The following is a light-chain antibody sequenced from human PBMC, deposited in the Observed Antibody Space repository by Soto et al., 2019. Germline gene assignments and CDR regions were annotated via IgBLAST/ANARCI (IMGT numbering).Light chain of an antibody. J-gene: IGKJ2*01. V-gene: IGKV1-5*03. Sequence: DLQMTQSPSTVSASIGDRVTITCRASQSISIWLAWYQQKPGKAPKHLIYKASSLESGVPSRFSGSGSGTEFTLTISSLQPDDFATYYCQQYDSFLYTFGQGTRVEI. CDR2: KAS. CDR3: QQYDSFLYT. CDR1: QSISIW.